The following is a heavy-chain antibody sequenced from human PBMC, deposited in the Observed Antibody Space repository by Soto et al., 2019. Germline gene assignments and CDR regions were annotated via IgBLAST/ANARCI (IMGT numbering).Heavy chain of an antibody. D-gene: IGHD6-13*01. CDR2: IFHSGMP. CDR3: GSTNLLTAGRGIDY. CDR1: GDSISSGNFY. J-gene: IGHJ4*02. Sequence: QVQLQESGPRLVRPSQTLSLTCSVSGDSISSGNFYWTWVRQPPGKGLEWLGYIFHSGMPSYDPYLESRLTISADPSANPISQTLRSVSAADTAVYSCGSTNLLTAGRGIDYWGQGTLVTVSS. V-gene: IGHV4-30-4*01.